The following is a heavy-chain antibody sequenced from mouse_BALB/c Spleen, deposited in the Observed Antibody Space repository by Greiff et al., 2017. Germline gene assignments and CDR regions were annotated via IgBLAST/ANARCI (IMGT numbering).Heavy chain of an antibody. V-gene: IGHV1-80*01. Sequence: VQLQQSGAELVRPGSSVKISCKASGYAFSSYWMNWVKQRPGQGLEWIGQIYPGDGDTNYNGKFKGKATLTADKSSSTAYMQLSSLTSEDSAVYFCARSWLLRGYFDVWGAGTTVTVSS. D-gene: IGHD2-3*01. CDR3: ARSWLLRGYFDV. CDR2: IYPGDGDT. J-gene: IGHJ1*01. CDR1: GYAFSSYW.